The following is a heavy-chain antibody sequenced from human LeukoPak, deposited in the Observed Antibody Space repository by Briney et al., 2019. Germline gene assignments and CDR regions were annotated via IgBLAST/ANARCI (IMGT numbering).Heavy chain of an antibody. V-gene: IGHV4-39*07. Sequence: PSETLSLTCTVSGGSISSSSYYWGWIRQPPGKGLEWIGSIYYSGSTYYNPSLKSRVTISVDTSKNQFSLKLSSVTAADTAVYYCARLTIDAPVTATALYCSSTSCYNDFWGQGTLVTVSS. CDR2: IYYSGST. J-gene: IGHJ4*02. CDR3: ARLTIDAPVTATALYCSSTSCYNDF. D-gene: IGHD2-2*02. CDR1: GGSISSSSYY.